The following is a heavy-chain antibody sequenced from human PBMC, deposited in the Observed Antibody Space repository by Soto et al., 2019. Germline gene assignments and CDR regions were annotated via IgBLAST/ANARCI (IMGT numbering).Heavy chain of an antibody. CDR3: ASDYSGWYVFDF. J-gene: IGHJ4*02. CDR1: GGSISSGGYY. D-gene: IGHD6-13*01. CDR2: IYYSGST. V-gene: IGHV4-31*03. Sequence: QVQLQESGPGLVKPSQTLSLTCTVSGGSISSGGYYWSWIRQHLGKGLEWIGYIYYSGSTYYNPSDKCGITISVDTSKDQFYLKPSSVTAADTAVYYCASDYSGWYVFDFWGQGTLVTVSS.